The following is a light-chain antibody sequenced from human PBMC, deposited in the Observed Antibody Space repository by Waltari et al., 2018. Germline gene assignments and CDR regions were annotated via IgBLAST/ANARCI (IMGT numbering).Light chain of an antibody. CDR2: EVN. Sequence: QSALTQPASVSGSPGQSITISCTGPSSDVGGYNYVSWYQHHPGNVPKLIISEVNNRPSGVSHRFSGSKSGNTASLSISGLQTEDEADYYCSSYTSSTTLVFGTGTKVTVL. CDR1: SSDVGGYNY. J-gene: IGLJ1*01. V-gene: IGLV2-14*01. CDR3: SSYTSSTTLV.